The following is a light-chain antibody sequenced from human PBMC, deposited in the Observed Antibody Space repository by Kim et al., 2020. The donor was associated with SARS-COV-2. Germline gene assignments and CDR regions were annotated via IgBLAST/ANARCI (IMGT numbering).Light chain of an antibody. V-gene: IGLV1-40*01. J-gene: IGLJ3*02. Sequence: RVTISCTGSSSHIGAGYAVHCYQPLPGTAPKLLIYGNSNRPSGVPDRFSGSKSGTSASLAITGLQPEDEADYYCQSYDSSLSGSVFGGGTQLTVL. CDR1: SSHIGAGYA. CDR3: QSYDSSLSGSV. CDR2: GNS.